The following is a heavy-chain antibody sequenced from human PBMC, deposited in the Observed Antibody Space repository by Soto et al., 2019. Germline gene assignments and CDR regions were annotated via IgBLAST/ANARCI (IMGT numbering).Heavy chain of an antibody. Sequence: SEPLSLTCTVSGGSISSGDYYWSWIRQPPGKGLEWIGYIYYSGSTYYNPSLKSRVTISVDTSKNQFSLKLSSVTAAETAVYYCASSRTGDQLDYWGQGTLVTVSS. CDR2: IYYSGST. J-gene: IGHJ4*02. CDR1: GGSISSGDYY. V-gene: IGHV4-30-4*01. D-gene: IGHD7-27*01. CDR3: ASSRTGDQLDY.